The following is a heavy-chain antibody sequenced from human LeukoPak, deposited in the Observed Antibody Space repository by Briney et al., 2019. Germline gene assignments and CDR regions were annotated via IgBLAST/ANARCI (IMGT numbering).Heavy chain of an antibody. CDR3: ASSWYINNWGI. V-gene: IGHV3-74*01. CDR1: GFTFSSNW. D-gene: IGHD6-13*01. Sequence: GGSLRLSCAASGFTFSSNWIHWVRQAPGKGLVWVSRINCDGSNTTYADSVKGRFTISRDNAKNTLYLQMNSLRADDTAVYYCASSWYINNWGIWGQGTMVTVSS. CDR2: INCDGSNT. J-gene: IGHJ3*02.